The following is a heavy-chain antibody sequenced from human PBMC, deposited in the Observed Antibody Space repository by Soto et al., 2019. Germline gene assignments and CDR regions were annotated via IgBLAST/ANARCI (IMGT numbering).Heavy chain of an antibody. CDR3: ARVLGFTWNDDY. D-gene: IGHD1-1*01. V-gene: IGHV1-8*01. Sequence: ASVKVSCKASGYTFTSYDINWVRQATGQGLEWMGWMNPNSGNTGYAQKFQGRVTMTRNTSISTAYMELSSLRSEDTAVYYCARVLGFTWNDDYGGKGTLVPVSS. CDR1: GYTFTSYD. J-gene: IGHJ4*02. CDR2: MNPNSGNT.